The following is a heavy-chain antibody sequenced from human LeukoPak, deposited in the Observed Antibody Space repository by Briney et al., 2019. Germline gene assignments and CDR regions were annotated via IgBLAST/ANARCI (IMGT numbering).Heavy chain of an antibody. CDR3: ARDMRAAVYSSSWGNAFDI. V-gene: IGHV1-69*13. D-gene: IGHD6-13*01. CDR1: GGTFSSYA. CDR2: IIPIFGTA. J-gene: IGHJ3*02. Sequence: ASVKVSCKASGGTFSSYAISWVRQAPGQGLEWMGGIIPIFGTANYAQKFQGRVTITADESTSTVYMELSSLRSEDTAVYYCARDMRAAVYSSSWGNAFDIWGQGTMVTVSS.